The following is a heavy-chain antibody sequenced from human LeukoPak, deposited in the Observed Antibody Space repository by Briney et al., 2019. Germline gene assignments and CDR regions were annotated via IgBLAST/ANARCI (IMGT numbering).Heavy chain of an antibody. Sequence: PGGSLRLSCAASGFTFSSYSMNWVRQAPGKGLEWVSSISSSSSYIYYADSVKGRFTISRDNAKNSLYLQMNSLRAEDTAVYYCTCSGSYYPAYYFDYWGQGTLVTVSS. V-gene: IGHV3-21*01. CDR2: ISSSSSYI. CDR1: GFTFSSYS. J-gene: IGHJ4*02. CDR3: TCSGSYYPAYYFDY. D-gene: IGHD3-10*02.